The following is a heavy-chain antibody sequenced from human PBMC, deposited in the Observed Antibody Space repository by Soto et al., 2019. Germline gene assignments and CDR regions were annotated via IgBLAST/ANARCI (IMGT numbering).Heavy chain of an antibody. Sequence: TSETLSLTCTVSGGAINRGDYCWSWIRQHPGRGLEWIGCSFYSGNTYYNPPLKSRVTISVDTSQNQFSLRLTSVTAADTAVYYCANLIRGVTNWVDPWGQGSLVTVSS. CDR2: SFYSGNT. D-gene: IGHD3-10*01. CDR3: ANLIRGVTNWVDP. J-gene: IGHJ5*02. V-gene: IGHV4-31*03. CDR1: GGAINRGDYC.